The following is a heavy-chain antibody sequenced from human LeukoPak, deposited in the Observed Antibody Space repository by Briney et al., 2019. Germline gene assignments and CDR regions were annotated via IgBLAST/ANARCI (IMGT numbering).Heavy chain of an antibody. J-gene: IGHJ6*02. V-gene: IGHV4-59*01. D-gene: IGHD3-10*01. CDR2: IYYSGST. CDR3: ARKGTLRGVPGMDV. CDR1: DGSISSYY. Sequence: SETLSLTCTVSDGSISSYYWSWIRQPPGKGLEWIGYIYYSGSTNYNPSLKSRVTISIDTSKNQFSLKLNSVTAADTAVYYRARKGTLRGVPGMDVWGQGTTVTVSS.